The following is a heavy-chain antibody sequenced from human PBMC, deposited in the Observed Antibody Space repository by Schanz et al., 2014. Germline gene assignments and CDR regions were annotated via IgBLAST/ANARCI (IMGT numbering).Heavy chain of an antibody. CDR3: VRDTDYHFDY. D-gene: IGHD4-17*01. V-gene: IGHV3-74*01. CDR2: TSNDGSFT. J-gene: IGHJ4*02. CDR1: GFTVSINY. Sequence: EVQLVESGGGLVQPGGSLRLSCAASGFTVSINYMSWVRQAPGKGLVWVSRTSNDGSFTTFADSVKGRFTISRDNAKNTLYLQMNSLRAEDTAVYYCVRDTDYHFDYWGQGTLVTVSS.